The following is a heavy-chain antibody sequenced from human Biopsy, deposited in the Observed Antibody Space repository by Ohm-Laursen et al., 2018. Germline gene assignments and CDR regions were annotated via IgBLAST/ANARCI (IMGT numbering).Heavy chain of an antibody. Sequence: GTLSLTCGVSGASMTGYFWTWVRQPAGKGLEWIGHIYTVGDPTYNPSLESRVTMSLDTSKNQFSLKMTSLTAADTAVYFCAREDEGLLRALDLWGQGTMVTVSS. CDR2: IYTVGDP. J-gene: IGHJ3*01. CDR3: AREDEGLLRALDL. CDR1: GASMTGYF. V-gene: IGHV4-4*07. D-gene: IGHD3-3*01.